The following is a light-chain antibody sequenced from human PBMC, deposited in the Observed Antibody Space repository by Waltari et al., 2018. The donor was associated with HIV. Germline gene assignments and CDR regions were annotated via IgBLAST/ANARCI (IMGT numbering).Light chain of an antibody. CDR3: MQALQSPIT. Sequence: DIVLTQSPLSLRVTPGEPASIPCRACQSLLHSNGYNHLDWYLQKPGQSPQLLIYVGSNRASGVPDRFSGSGSGTDFTLEISRVEAEDVGVYYCMQALQSPITFGQGTRLEIK. J-gene: IGKJ5*01. CDR2: VGS. V-gene: IGKV2-28*01. CDR1: QSLLHSNGYNH.